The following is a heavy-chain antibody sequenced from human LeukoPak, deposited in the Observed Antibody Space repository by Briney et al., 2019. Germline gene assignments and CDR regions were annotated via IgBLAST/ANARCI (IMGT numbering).Heavy chain of an antibody. D-gene: IGHD6-13*01. J-gene: IGHJ6*03. V-gene: IGHV3-15*01. CDR2: IKSKTDDGTT. Sequence: GGSLRLSCAASGFTFSNAWMSWVRQAPGKGLEWVGRIKSKTDDGTTDYAAPVKGRFTISRDDSKHTLYLQMNSLKTEDTAVYYCTTYYSSSWYTLFDYYFYMDVWGKGTTVTVSS. CDR3: TTYYSSSWYTLFDYYFYMDV. CDR1: GFTFSNAW.